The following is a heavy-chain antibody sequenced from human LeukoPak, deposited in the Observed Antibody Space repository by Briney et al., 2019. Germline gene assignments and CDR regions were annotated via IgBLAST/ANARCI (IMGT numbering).Heavy chain of an antibody. CDR2: IYSGGNT. CDR1: GFTVSSNS. J-gene: IGHJ6*03. Sequence: GGSLRLSCTVSGFTVSSNSWSWVRQAPGKGLEWVSFIYSGGNTHYSDSVKGRFTISRDNSKDTLYLQMNSLRAEDTAVYYCAKCSGWFVRGKDYYYYYMDVWGKGTTVTVSS. V-gene: IGHV3-53*01. D-gene: IGHD6-19*01. CDR3: AKCSGWFVRGKDYYYYYMDV.